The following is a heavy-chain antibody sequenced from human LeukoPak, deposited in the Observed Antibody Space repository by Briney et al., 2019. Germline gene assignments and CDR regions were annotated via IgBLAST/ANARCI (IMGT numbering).Heavy chain of an antibody. Sequence: GGSLRLSCAASGFTFSSYRMSWVRQAPGKGLEWVSYISTSSSTIYYADSVKGRFTISRGNSKNTLYLQMGSLRAEDMAVYYCASTYYYDSSGYYPFDYWGQGTLVTVSS. CDR2: ISTSSSTI. V-gene: IGHV3-48*04. CDR3: ASTYYYDSSGYYPFDY. J-gene: IGHJ4*02. D-gene: IGHD3-22*01. CDR1: GFTFSSYR.